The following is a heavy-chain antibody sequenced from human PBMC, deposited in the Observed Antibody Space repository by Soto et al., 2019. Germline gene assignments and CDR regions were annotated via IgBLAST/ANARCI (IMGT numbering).Heavy chain of an antibody. V-gene: IGHV4-39*01. J-gene: IGHJ6*02. CDR3: ARQSTLVIYGMDV. CDR2: FSYSGST. Sequence: QLQLQESGPGLGKPSETLSLTCTVSGASINSSLYYWDWIRQSPGKGLEWIGSFSYSGSTYYNPSLKLRVTISVDTSKNQFSLKLISVTAADTAVYYCARQSTLVIYGMDVWGQGTTVIVSS. CDR1: GASINSSLYY. D-gene: IGHD3-9*01.